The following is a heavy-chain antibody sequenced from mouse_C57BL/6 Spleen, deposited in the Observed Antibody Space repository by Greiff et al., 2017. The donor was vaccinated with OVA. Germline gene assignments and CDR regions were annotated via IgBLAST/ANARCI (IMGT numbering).Heavy chain of an antibody. CDR1: GYSITSGYY. CDR2: ISYDGSN. J-gene: IGHJ1*03. V-gene: IGHV3-6*01. CDR3: ASLTGTWYFDV. Sequence: ESGPGLVKPSQSLSLTCSVTGYSITSGYYWNWIRQFPGNKLEWMGYISYDGSNNYNPSLKNRISITRDTSKNQFFLKLNSVTTEDTAMYYCASLTGTWYFDVWGTGTTVTVSS. D-gene: IGHD4-1*01.